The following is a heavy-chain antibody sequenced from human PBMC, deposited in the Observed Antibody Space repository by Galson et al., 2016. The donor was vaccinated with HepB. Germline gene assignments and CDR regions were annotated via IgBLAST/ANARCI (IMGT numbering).Heavy chain of an antibody. Sequence: SLRLSCAASGFTFSIYGMHWIRQAPGKGLEWVATTSSDESVKHYADPVQCRFTISKDDFKNTLYLQMNSLRAEDTAVYYCAKKSPGKELSPPDYWGQGTLVTVSS. V-gene: IGHV3-30*18. CDR1: GFTFSIYG. CDR3: AKKSPGKELSPPDY. J-gene: IGHJ4*02. CDR2: TSSDESVK. D-gene: IGHD1-26*01.